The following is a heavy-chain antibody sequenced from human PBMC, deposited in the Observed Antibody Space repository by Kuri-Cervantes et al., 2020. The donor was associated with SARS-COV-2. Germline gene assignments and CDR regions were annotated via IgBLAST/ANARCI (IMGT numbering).Heavy chain of an antibody. CDR2: IIPIFGTA. Sequence: SVKVSCKASGDTFSSYGISWVRQAPGQGLEWMGGIIPIFGTANYAQKFQGRVTITADKSTSTAYMELSSLRSEDTAVYYCARDYCYDSSGYYYRFDYWGQGTLVTVSS. CDR3: ARDYCYDSSGYYYRFDY. CDR1: GDTFSSYG. D-gene: IGHD3-22*01. J-gene: IGHJ4*02. V-gene: IGHV1-69*06.